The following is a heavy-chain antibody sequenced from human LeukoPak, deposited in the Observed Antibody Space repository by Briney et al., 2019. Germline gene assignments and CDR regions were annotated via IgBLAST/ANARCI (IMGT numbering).Heavy chain of an antibody. Sequence: PGGSLRLSCAASGFTFSSFGMHWVRQAPGKGLEWVAVISYDGSIKYYADSVKGRFTISRDNSKNTLYLQMNSLRGEDTAVYYCAKDPWANIVVVPAAMSDGMDVWGQGTTVTVSS. D-gene: IGHD2-2*01. J-gene: IGHJ6*02. V-gene: IGHV3-30*18. CDR3: AKDPWANIVVVPAAMSDGMDV. CDR2: ISYDGSIK. CDR1: GFTFSSFG.